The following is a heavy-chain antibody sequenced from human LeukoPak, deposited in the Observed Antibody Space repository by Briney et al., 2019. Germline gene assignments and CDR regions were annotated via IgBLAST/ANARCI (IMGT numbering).Heavy chain of an antibody. Sequence: ASVKVSCKASGYTFTSYYMHWVRQAPGQGLEWMGIINPSGGSTSYAQKFQGRVTMTRDMSTSTAYMELSRLRSDDTAVYYCARDHLLFRQPPNWFDPWGQGTLVTVSS. V-gene: IGHV1-46*01. CDR1: GYTFTSYY. J-gene: IGHJ5*02. CDR3: ARDHLLFRQPPNWFDP. D-gene: IGHD1-14*01. CDR2: INPSGGST.